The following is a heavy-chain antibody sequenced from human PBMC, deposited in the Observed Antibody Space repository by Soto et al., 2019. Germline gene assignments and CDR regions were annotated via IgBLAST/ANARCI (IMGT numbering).Heavy chain of an antibody. V-gene: IGHV3-11*05. D-gene: IGHD3-22*01. J-gene: IGHJ6*02. CDR3: ARGRTYYDSSGYTDYYYGMDV. CDR1: GFTFSDYY. CDR2: ISSSSSYT. Sequence: QVQLVESGGGLVKPGGSLRLSCAASGFTFSDYYMSWIRQAPGKGLEWVSYISSSSSYTNYADSVKGRFTISRDNAKNSRYLQMNSLRAEDTAVYYCARGRTYYDSSGYTDYYYGMDVWGQGTTVTVSS.